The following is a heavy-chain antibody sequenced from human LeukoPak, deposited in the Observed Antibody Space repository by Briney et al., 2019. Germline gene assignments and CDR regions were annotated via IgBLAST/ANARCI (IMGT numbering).Heavy chain of an antibody. CDR2: ISSSYR. CDR1: VFTFSRYS. V-gene: IGHV3-21*01. J-gene: IGHJ4*02. CDR3: ARDKDSIAAVHYYCDY. D-gene: IGHD6-13*01. Sequence: GGSLRLSCAASVFTFSRYSMNWVRQAPGKGLEWVSSISSSYRYYADSVKGRFTISRDDAKNSLYLQMNSLRAEDTVVYYCARDKDSIAAVHYYCDYWGQGTLVTVSS.